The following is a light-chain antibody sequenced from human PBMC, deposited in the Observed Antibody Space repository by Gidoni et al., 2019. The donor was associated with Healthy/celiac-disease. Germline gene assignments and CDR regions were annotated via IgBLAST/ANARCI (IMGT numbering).Light chain of an antibody. CDR3: QQYGGT. Sequence: IQMTQSPSTLSASVGDRVTITCRASQSISSWLAWYQQKPGKAPKLLIYKASSLESGVPSRFSGSGSGTEFTLTISSLQPDDFATYYCQQYGGTFGQGTKVEIK. CDR1: QSISSW. V-gene: IGKV1-5*03. CDR2: KAS. J-gene: IGKJ1*01.